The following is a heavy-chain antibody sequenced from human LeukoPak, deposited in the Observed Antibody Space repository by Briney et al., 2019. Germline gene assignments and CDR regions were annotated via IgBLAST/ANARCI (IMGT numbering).Heavy chain of an antibody. CDR2: ISSNGGTT. V-gene: IGHV3-64D*06. CDR3: VKALSSTVTTKRKFDY. CDR1: GFTFNSYA. J-gene: IGHJ4*02. Sequence: GGSLRLSCSASGFTFNSYAMHWVRQAPGKGLEYVSAISSNGGTTYQADSVKGRFTISRDNSQNTLYLQMSSLRDEDTAVYYCVKALSSTVTTKRKFDYWGQGTLVTVSS. D-gene: IGHD4-17*01.